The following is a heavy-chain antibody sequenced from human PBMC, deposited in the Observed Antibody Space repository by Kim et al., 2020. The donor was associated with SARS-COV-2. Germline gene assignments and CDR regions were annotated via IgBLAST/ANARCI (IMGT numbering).Heavy chain of an antibody. CDR2: ISYSGTT. J-gene: IGHJ6*02. D-gene: IGHD6-25*01. V-gene: IGHV4-59*02. CDR1: GDSVSRFY. Sequence: SETLSLTCTVSGDSVSRFYWTWIRKPPGKGLEWIGYISYSGTTKYNPSLKSRATILKDTSKNQFSLNLTSVTAADAAIYYCARTTMGPRGVAAAALFGLDVWGPGTTVTVSS. CDR3: ARTTMGPRGVAAAALFGLDV.